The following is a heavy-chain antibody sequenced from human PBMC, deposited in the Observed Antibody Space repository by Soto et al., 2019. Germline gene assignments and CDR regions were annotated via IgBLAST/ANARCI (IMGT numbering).Heavy chain of an antibody. V-gene: IGHV4-59*01. J-gene: IGHJ3*02. CDR3: ATDSIGVAGTGAFDI. CDR1: GGPFSRYY. D-gene: IGHD6-19*01. Sequence: XGTLSLPWTVSGGPFSRYYSSGVRQPAWKGLKWIGYFYYSGSTNYNPALKSRVTITVHTSKNQISLKLGSVTVADTAVYYCATDSIGVAGTGAFDIWGQGTMVTVSS. CDR2: FYYSGST.